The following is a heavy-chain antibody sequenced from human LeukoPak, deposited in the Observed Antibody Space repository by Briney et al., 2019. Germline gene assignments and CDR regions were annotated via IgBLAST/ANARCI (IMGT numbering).Heavy chain of an antibody. CDR3: ARIQGRGVGYYYDSSGYYLFDY. V-gene: IGHV4-59*01. Sequence: SETLSLTCTVSGGSISSYYWSWIRQPPWKGLEWIGYFYYSGSTNYNPSLKSRVTISVDTSKNQFSLKLTSVTAADTAVYYCARIQGRGVGYYYDSSGYYLFDYWGQGTLVTVSS. CDR2: FYYSGST. CDR1: GGSISSYY. D-gene: IGHD3-22*01. J-gene: IGHJ4*02.